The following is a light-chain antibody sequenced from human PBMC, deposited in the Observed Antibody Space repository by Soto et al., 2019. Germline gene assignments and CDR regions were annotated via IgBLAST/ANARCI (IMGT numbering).Light chain of an antibody. V-gene: IGKV1-9*01. Sequence: DIQLTQSPSFLSASVGDRVTITSRASQGISSYLAWYQQQPGKAPKLLIYAASTLQSGVPSRFSGSGSGTAFTLTISSLQPEDFATYYCQQLNSYPLTFGQGTKVEI. J-gene: IGKJ1*01. CDR2: AAS. CDR1: QGISSY. CDR3: QQLNSYPLT.